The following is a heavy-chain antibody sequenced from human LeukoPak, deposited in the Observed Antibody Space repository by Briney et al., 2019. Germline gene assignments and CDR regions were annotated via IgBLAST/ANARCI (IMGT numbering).Heavy chain of an antibody. CDR3: ARGYPAMVSAPDY. CDR1: GFTVSSND. CDR2: IYSGGRT. V-gene: IGHV3-53*01. D-gene: IGHD5-18*01. Sequence: GGSLGLSCAASGFTVSSNDMSWVRQAPGKGLEWVSVIYSGGRTFYADSVKGRFTISRDNSKNTLYLQMNSLRAEDTAVYYCARGYPAMVSAPDYWGQGTLVTVSS. J-gene: IGHJ4*02.